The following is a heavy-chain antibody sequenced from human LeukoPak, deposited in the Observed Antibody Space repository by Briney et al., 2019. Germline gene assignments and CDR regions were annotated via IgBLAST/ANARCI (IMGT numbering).Heavy chain of an antibody. J-gene: IGHJ6*03. V-gene: IGHV4-61*02. CDR3: ASGGSSGNYYYYYMDV. CDR1: GGSLSSGSYY. CDR2: IYAIGSN. D-gene: IGHD6-25*01. Sequence: SQTLSLTFIVSGGSLSSGSYYWRWTRQPAGEGLEWLRRIYAIGSNTYNPSYTSRVTISVDTSKNHSSLKLSSVTAADTAVYYCASGGSSGNYYYYYMDVWGKGTTVTVSS.